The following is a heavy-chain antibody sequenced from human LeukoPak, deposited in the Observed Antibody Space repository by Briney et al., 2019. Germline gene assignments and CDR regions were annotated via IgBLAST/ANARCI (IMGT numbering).Heavy chain of an antibody. Sequence: GASVKVSCKASGYTFTSYYMHWVRQAPGQGLEWMGIINPSGGSTSYAQKFQGRVTMTRDTSTSTVYMELSSLRSEDTAVYYCAILVTSRTDSDYWGQGTLVTVSS. CDR3: AILVTSRTDSDY. J-gene: IGHJ4*02. D-gene: IGHD4-23*01. CDR1: GYTFTSYY. V-gene: IGHV1-46*01. CDR2: INPSGGST.